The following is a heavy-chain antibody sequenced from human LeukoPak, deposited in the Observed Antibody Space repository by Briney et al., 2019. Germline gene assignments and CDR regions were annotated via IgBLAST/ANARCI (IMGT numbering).Heavy chain of an antibody. Sequence: SSETLSLTCTVSGGSISSYSWTWIRQPPRKGLGWIGYFYYSGRANYNPSLQSRVTISEDTSKKQFSLKLTSVTAADTAVYYCARYGDTRFDPWGQGTLVTVSS. CDR3: ARYGDTRFDP. CDR1: GGSISSYS. V-gene: IGHV4-59*01. D-gene: IGHD4-17*01. CDR2: FYYSGRA. J-gene: IGHJ5*02.